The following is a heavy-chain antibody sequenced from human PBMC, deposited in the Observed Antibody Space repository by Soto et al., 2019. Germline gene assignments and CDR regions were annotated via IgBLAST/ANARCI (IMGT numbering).Heavy chain of an antibody. D-gene: IGHD4-17*01. CDR1: GYTFTSYD. J-gene: IGHJ6*02. CDR2: MSPNSGAT. CDR3: AREGLVLVPTTVNSDYYYYAMDV. V-gene: IGHV1-8*01. Sequence: ASVKVSCKASGYTFTSYDINWVRQATGQGLEWMGWMSPNSGATGYAQKFQGRVTMTRDTSISTAYMELSTLRPDDTAVYYCAREGLVLVPTTVNSDYYYYAMDVWGQGTTVTVSS.